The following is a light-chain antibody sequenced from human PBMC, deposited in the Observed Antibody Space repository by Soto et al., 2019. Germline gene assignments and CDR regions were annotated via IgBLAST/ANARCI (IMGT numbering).Light chain of an antibody. J-gene: IGKJ3*01. Sequence: EIVLTQSPATLSLSPGERATLSCRASQSVSSYLAWYQQKPGQAPRLLIYDASNRATGIPARFSGSGSGTDFTPTISSLEPEDFAVYYCQQRSKLVITFGPGTKVDIK. CDR3: QQRSKLVIT. CDR2: DAS. V-gene: IGKV3-11*01. CDR1: QSVSSY.